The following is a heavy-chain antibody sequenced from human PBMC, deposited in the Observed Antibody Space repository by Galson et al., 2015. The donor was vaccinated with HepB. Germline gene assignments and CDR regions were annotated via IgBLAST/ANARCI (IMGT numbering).Heavy chain of an antibody. D-gene: IGHD2-21*02. CDR3: ARDFCAGAKGSGGDCYTAY. V-gene: IGHV3-30*04. Sequence: SLRLSCAASGFTFSSYAMHWVRQAPGKGLEWVADISYDGNKKYYAVSVKGRFTISRDNSKNTLYLQMNSLRTEDTAMYYCARDFCAGAKGSGGDCYTAYWGQGTLVTVSS. CDR1: GFTFSSYA. J-gene: IGHJ4*02. CDR2: ISYDGNKK.